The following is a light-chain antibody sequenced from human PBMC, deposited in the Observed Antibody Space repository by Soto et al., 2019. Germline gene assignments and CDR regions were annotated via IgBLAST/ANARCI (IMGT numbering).Light chain of an antibody. CDR2: LGS. Sequence: DIVMTQSPPSLPVTPGEPASISCRSSQSLLHSNGYNYLDWYLQKPGQSPQLLIYLGSNRASGVPDRFSGSGSGTDFTLKISRVEAEDVGVYYCMQLLQIPYTFGQGSKLEIK. V-gene: IGKV2-28*01. CDR3: MQLLQIPYT. J-gene: IGKJ2*01. CDR1: QSLLHSNGYNY.